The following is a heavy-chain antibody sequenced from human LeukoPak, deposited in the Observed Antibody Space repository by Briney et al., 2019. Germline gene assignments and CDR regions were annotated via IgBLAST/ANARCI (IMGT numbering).Heavy chain of an antibody. Sequence: ASVKVSCKASGYTFTSYGIGWVRQAPGQGLEWMGWVSAYNGATDYTQKLQDRVTMTTDTSTNTAYMNLRSLRSDDTAVYYCARADLDFWSGYYRSEYFQYWGQGTLVTVSS. J-gene: IGHJ1*01. CDR3: ARADLDFWSGYYRSEYFQY. D-gene: IGHD3-3*01. V-gene: IGHV1-18*01. CDR1: GYTFTSYG. CDR2: VSAYNGAT.